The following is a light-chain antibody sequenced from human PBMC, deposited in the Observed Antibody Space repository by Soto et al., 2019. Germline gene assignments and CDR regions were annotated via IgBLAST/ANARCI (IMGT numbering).Light chain of an antibody. J-gene: IGLJ1*01. Sequence: QSVLTQPASVSGSPGQSITISCTGTSSDVGTYNYVSWYQQHPGKAPKLIIYDVSNRPSGVSNRFSGSKSGNTASLTISGLHAEDEADYYCSSYTSSSTLYVFATGTKLTVL. CDR3: SSYTSSSTLYV. V-gene: IGLV2-14*01. CDR2: DVS. CDR1: SSDVGTYNY.